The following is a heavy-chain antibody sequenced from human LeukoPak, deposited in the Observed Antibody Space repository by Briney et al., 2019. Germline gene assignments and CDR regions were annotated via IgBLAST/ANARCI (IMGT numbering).Heavy chain of an antibody. Sequence: SETPSLTCTVSGGSISSDSYYWSWIRQPAGKGLEWIGRIYTSGSTNYNPSLKSRVTISVDTSKNQFSLKLSSVTAADTAVYYCARGRYYYGSGNYFDYWGQGTLVTVSS. V-gene: IGHV4-61*02. D-gene: IGHD3-10*01. CDR1: GGSISSDSYY. J-gene: IGHJ4*02. CDR3: ARGRYYYGSGNYFDY. CDR2: IYTSGST.